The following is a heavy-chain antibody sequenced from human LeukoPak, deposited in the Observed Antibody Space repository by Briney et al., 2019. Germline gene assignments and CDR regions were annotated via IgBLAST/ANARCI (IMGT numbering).Heavy chain of an antibody. V-gene: IGHV3-23*01. Sequence: GALRLSCAASEFTFTNYAMSWVGQAPGKGLEWVSAISGSGGNTYYADSVKGRFTISRDNSKNTLYLQMNSMRAEDTAVYYCAKDRVPLYGDLINWFDPWGQGTLVTVSS. CDR2: ISGSGGNT. CDR3: AKDRVPLYGDLINWFDP. J-gene: IGHJ5*02. D-gene: IGHD4-17*01. CDR1: EFTFTNYA.